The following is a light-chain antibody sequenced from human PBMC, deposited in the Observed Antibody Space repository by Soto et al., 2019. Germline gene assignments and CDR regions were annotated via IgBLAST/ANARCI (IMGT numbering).Light chain of an antibody. J-gene: IGLJ2*01. CDR1: SSNIGNNA. V-gene: IGLV1-36*01. CDR3: ATWDDSLNGPV. CDR2: YDD. Sequence: QSVLTQPPSVSEAPRQRVTISCSGSSSNIGNNAVNWFQQLPGKAPKLLIYYDDLLPSGVSDRFSGSKSGTSASLAIRGLQSEDEADHYCATWDDSLNGPVFGGGTKLTVL.